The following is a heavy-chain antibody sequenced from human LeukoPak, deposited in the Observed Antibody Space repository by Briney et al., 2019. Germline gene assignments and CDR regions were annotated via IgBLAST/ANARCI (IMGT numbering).Heavy chain of an antibody. D-gene: IGHD6-13*01. CDR1: GASINNYY. Sequence: SETLSLTCTVSGASINNYYWSWIWQPPGEGLEWIGYIYYSGSTKYNPSLKSRVTISMDTSKNHFSLRLTSVTAADTAVYYCARVVSAAGGWLDPWGQGTLVTVSS. CDR3: ARVVSAAGGWLDP. J-gene: IGHJ5*02. V-gene: IGHV4-59*01. CDR2: IYYSGST.